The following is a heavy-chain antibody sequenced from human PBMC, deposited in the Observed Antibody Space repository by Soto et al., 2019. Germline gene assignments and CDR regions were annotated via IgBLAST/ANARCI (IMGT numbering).Heavy chain of an antibody. V-gene: IGHV4-30-4*02. J-gene: IGHJ4*02. Sequence: PSDTLALTCTVSGASASSGDYYWSSIRQSPGKGLEWIGYIYYSGDSYYNPSLKGRLTISIDTSKNQFSLILNSVTVADTAIYYCVGTGTTDDYWGRGTLVTVSS. CDR3: VGTGTTDDY. CDR2: IYYSGDS. D-gene: IGHD4-17*01. CDR1: GASASSGDYY.